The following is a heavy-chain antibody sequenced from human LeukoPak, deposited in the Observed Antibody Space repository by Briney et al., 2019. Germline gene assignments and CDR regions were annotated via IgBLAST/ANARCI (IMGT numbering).Heavy chain of an antibody. CDR2: IYPGDSDT. Sequence: GESLKISCKGSGYSFTSCWIGWVRQMPGKGLEWMGIIYPGDSDTRYSPSFQGQVTISADKSISTAYLQWSSLKASDTAMYYCARTPRGSADSYYYDSSGYYSTFYYGMDVWGQGTTVTVSS. CDR1: GYSFTSCW. CDR3: ARTPRGSADSYYYDSSGYYSTFYYGMDV. D-gene: IGHD3-22*01. V-gene: IGHV5-51*01. J-gene: IGHJ6*02.